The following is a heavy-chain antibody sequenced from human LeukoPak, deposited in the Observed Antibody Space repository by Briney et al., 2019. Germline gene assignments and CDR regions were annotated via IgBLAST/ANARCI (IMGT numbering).Heavy chain of an antibody. CDR1: GFTFSSYA. CDR2: ISGSGGST. D-gene: IGHD1-1*01. J-gene: IGHJ3*02. Sequence: GGSLRLSCAASGFTFSSYAINWVRQAPGKGLEWVSAISGSGGSTYYADSAKGRFTISRDNSKNTLYLQMNSPRAEDTAVYYCARARYNWNDGDAFDIWGQGTMVTVSS. V-gene: IGHV3-23*01. CDR3: ARARYNWNDGDAFDI.